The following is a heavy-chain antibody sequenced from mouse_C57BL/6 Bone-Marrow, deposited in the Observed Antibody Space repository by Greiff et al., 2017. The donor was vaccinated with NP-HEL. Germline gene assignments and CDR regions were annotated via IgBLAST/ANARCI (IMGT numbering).Heavy chain of an antibody. CDR3: TTGSNYA. CDR1: GFNIKDDY. Sequence: EVQLQQSGAELVRPGASVKLSCTASGFNIKDDYMHWVKQRPEQGLEWIGWIDPENGDTEYASKFQGKATITADTSSNTAYLQRSSLTSEDTAVYYCTTGSNYAGGQGTTLTVSS. D-gene: IGHD2-5*01. CDR2: IDPENGDT. V-gene: IGHV14-4*01. J-gene: IGHJ2*01.